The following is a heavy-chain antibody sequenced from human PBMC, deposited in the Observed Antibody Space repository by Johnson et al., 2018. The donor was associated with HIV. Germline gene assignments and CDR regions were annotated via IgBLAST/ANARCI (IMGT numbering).Heavy chain of an antibody. CDR1: GFTFSSYW. J-gene: IGHJ3*02. CDR3: VRRMVVGYVAFDI. D-gene: IGHD2-21*01. V-gene: IGHV3-48*04. CDR2: ISSSGRTT. Sequence: EVQLVESGGGLVQPGGSLRLSCAASGFTFSSYWMHWVRQAPGKGLVWVSSISSSGRTTYYADSVKGRFTISRNNVQNSMLLQMNSLRADDTAVYFCVRRMVVGYVAFDIWGQGTMVSVSS.